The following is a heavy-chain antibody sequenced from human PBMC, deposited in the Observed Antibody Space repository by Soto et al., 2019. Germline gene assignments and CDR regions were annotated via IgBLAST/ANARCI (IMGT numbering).Heavy chain of an antibody. D-gene: IGHD6-13*01. Sequence: EVQLVESGGGLVQPGGSLRLSCAVSGFTFSRYWMHWVRQAPGKGLLWVSRINIDGSTTNYADSVEGRFTISRDNAKNTLYLQMNNLRGEDTAEYYCVRGTSNWYGIDYWGQGTVVTVSS. CDR2: INIDGSTT. V-gene: IGHV3-74*01. CDR3: VRGTSNWYGIDY. J-gene: IGHJ4*02. CDR1: GFTFSRYW.